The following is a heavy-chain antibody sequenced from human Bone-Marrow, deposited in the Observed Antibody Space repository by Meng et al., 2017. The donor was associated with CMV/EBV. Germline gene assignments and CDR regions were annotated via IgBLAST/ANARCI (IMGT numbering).Heavy chain of an antibody. CDR2: INHSGST. CDR3: ARSGFPFWSGYYSNGARWGSSWFDP. V-gene: IGHV4-34*01. J-gene: IGHJ5*02. CDR1: GGSFSGYY. D-gene: IGHD3-3*01. Sequence: SETLSLTCAVYGGSFSGYYWSWIRQPPGKGLEWIGEINHSGSTNYNPSLKSRVTISVDTSKNQFSLKLSSVTAADTAVYYCARSGFPFWSGYYSNGARWGSSWFDPWGQGTLVTVPS.